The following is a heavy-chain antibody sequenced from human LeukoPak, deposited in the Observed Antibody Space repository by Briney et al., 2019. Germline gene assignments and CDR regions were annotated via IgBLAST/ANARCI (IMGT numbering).Heavy chain of an antibody. D-gene: IGHD5-24*01. V-gene: IGHV4-38-2*02. Sequence: TSETLSLTCTVSGYSITSGYYWGWIRQPPGKGLKWIGSVYHSGSTFYNPSLKSRVTVLADPSKNQFSLKLTSVTAADTAVYYCARGRRDPLWGRGTLVTVSS. J-gene: IGHJ2*01. CDR1: GYSITSGYY. CDR3: ARGRRDPL. CDR2: VYHSGST.